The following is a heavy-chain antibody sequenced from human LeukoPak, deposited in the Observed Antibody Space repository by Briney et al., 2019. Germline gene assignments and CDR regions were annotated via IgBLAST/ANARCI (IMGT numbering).Heavy chain of an antibody. CDR1: GFTFSTYA. V-gene: IGHV3-23*01. CDR2: ISDNAYTT. D-gene: IGHD3-22*01. CDR3: ARYYYDTSGYYDAAPLDS. Sequence: PGGSLRLSCAAPGFTFSTYAMSWVRQAPGKGLEWVSNISDNAYTTYYADSVRGRFTISRDNSKNTLYLQMIGLRAEDTAVYFCARYYYDTSGYYDAAPLDSWGQGTLVTVFS. J-gene: IGHJ4*02.